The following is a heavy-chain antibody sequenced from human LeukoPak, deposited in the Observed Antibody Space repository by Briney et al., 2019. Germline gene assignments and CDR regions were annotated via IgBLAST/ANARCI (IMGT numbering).Heavy chain of an antibody. CDR3: ARLIGSGSYYGDY. D-gene: IGHD3-10*01. J-gene: IGHJ4*02. Sequence: GASLQISCQGSGYSFTSYWIGWVRQVPGKGLEWMGIIYPGDSDTRYSPSFQGQVTISADKSISTAYLQWSSLKASDTAMYYCARLIGSGSYYGDYWGQGTLVAVSS. CDR2: IYPGDSDT. CDR1: GYSFTSYW. V-gene: IGHV5-51*01.